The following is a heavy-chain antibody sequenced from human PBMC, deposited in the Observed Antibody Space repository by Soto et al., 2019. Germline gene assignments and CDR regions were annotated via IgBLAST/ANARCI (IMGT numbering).Heavy chain of an antibody. J-gene: IGHJ4*02. V-gene: IGHV1-2*02. CDR1: GYTFTGYY. CDR2: INPNSGGT. CDR3: ARDLSSSGWYDGY. D-gene: IGHD6-19*01. Sequence: ASVKVSCKASGYTFTGYYMHWVRQAPGQGLEWMGWINPNSGGTNYAQKFQGRVTMTRDTAISTAYMELSRLRSDDTAVYYCARDLSSSGWYDGYWGQGTRVTVSS.